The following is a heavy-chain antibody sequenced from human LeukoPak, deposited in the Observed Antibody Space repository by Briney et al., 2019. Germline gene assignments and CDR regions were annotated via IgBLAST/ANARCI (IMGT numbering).Heavy chain of an antibody. D-gene: IGHD3/OR15-3a*01. J-gene: IGHJ6*02. CDR1: GYTFTGYY. V-gene: IGHV1-2*06. CDR3: AREDFSYYYGMDV. CDR2: INPNSGGT. Sequence: ASVNVSCKASGYTFTGYYMHWVRQAPGQGLEWMGRINPNSGGTNYAQKFQGRVTMTRDTSISTAYMELSGLRSDDTAVYYCAREDFSYYYGMDVWGQGTTVTVSS.